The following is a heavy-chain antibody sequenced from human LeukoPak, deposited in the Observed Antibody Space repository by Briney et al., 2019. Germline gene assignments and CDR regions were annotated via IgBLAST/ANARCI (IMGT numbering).Heavy chain of an antibody. CDR2: IYYSGSA. CDR1: GGSLSSSPYY. D-gene: IGHD6-19*01. CDR3: ARHASVDGNWPRPLDY. Sequence: SETLSLTCTVSGGSLSSSPYYWGWTRQPPGKGLEWIGNIYYSGSAYYNPSLKTRVTIFVDTSKNQFSLKLTSVTAAGTAVYYCARHASVDGNWPRPLDYWGQGSLVTVSS. J-gene: IGHJ4*02. V-gene: IGHV4-39*01.